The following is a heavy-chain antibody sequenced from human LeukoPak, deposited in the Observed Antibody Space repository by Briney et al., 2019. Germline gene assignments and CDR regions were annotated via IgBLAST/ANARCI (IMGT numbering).Heavy chain of an antibody. CDR3: ARVGTTSNFYYYYGMDV. CDR2: INSDGSTT. J-gene: IGHJ6*02. V-gene: IGHV3-74*01. D-gene: IGHD2/OR15-2a*01. Sequence: PGGSLRLSCAASGFTFSSYWVYWVRQAPGKGLVWVSRINSDGSTTSYADSVKGRFTISRDNAKNTLYLQMNSLRAEDTAVYYCARVGTTSNFYYYYGMDVWGQGTTVTVSS. CDR1: GFTFSSYW.